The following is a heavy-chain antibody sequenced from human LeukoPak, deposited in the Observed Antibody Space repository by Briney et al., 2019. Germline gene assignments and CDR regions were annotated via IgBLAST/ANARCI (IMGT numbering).Heavy chain of an antibody. J-gene: IGHJ6*03. V-gene: IGHV3-21*01. CDR2: ISSSSSYI. Sequence: PGGSLRLSCAASGFTFSSYSMNWVRQAPGKGLEWVSSISSSSSYIYYADSVKGRFTISRDNAKNSLYLQMNSLRAEDTAVYYCARGAYYYGSGSYPLYYYYYYYMDVWGKGTTVTVSS. CDR3: ARGAYYYGSGSYPLYYYYYYYMDV. D-gene: IGHD3-10*01. CDR1: GFTFSSYS.